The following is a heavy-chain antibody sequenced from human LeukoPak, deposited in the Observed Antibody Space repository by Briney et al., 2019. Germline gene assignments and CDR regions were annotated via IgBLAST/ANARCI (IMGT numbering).Heavy chain of an antibody. J-gene: IGHJ6*03. Sequence: TSETLSLTCTVPGGSIRSSSYYWGWIRQPPRKGLEWLGYIYYSGRTYYNPSLKSRVTISVDTSKNQFSLKLSSVTAADTAVYYCARGRKNILTGYYHYYYMDVWGKGTTVTVSS. CDR1: GGSIRSSSYY. CDR2: IYYSGRT. V-gene: IGHV4-39*07. CDR3: ARGRKNILTGYYHYYYMDV. D-gene: IGHD3-9*01.